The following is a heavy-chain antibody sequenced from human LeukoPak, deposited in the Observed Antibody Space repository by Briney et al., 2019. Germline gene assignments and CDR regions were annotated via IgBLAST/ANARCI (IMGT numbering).Heavy chain of an antibody. D-gene: IGHD3-16*01. V-gene: IGHV3-30-3*01. Sequence: GGSLRLSCAASKFMFSAYNMHWVRQVPGKGLEWLAIISHDGNTGHYADSVKGRFTISRDNSKGTVDLQVNSLRADDTAVYYCARDFNWAFDYWGQGTLVTVSS. J-gene: IGHJ4*02. CDR2: ISHDGNTG. CDR1: KFMFSAYN. CDR3: ARDFNWAFDY.